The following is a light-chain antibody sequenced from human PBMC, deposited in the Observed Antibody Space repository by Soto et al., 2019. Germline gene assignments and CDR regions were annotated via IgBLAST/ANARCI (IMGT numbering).Light chain of an antibody. V-gene: IGKV3-20*01. J-gene: IGKJ4*01. Sequence: IVLTQSPGTLSLSPGERATLSCRASQTISNIDLAWYLQKPGQTPRLLIHGATNRATGIPDRFSGSGSGTDFTLPISRLEPEDSTVYHCSHYGSSITFGGGTTVQ. CDR2: GAT. CDR1: QTISNID. CDR3: SHYGSSIT.